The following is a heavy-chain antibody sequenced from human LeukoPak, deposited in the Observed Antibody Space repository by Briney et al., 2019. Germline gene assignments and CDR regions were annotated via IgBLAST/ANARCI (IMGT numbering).Heavy chain of an antibody. V-gene: IGHV4-59*01. CDR2: IYYSGSN. CDR1: GGSISSYY. D-gene: IGHD3-22*01. Sequence: SETLSLTCTVSGGSISSYYWSWIRQPPGKGLEWIGYIYYSGSNNYNPSLKSRVTISVDTSKNQFSLKLSSVTAADTAVYYCARGSTMIVVDGFNYWGQGTLVTVSS. CDR3: ARGSTMIVVDGFNY. J-gene: IGHJ4*02.